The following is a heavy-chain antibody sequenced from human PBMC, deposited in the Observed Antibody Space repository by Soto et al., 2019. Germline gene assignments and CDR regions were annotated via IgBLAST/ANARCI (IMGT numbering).Heavy chain of an antibody. J-gene: IGHJ4*02. V-gene: IGHV4-39*01. CDR2: FFIGGNT. CDR3: ARGRVVRGVIITIRPNYFDY. D-gene: IGHD3-10*01. CDR1: GGSISSSTYY. Sequence: SETLSLTCTVSGGSISSSTYYWGWMRQPPGKGLEWIASFFIGGNTYYNPSLKSRVTISVDTSKIQFSLKLSSVTAADTAVYYCARGRVVRGVIITIRPNYFDYWGQGTLVTVSS.